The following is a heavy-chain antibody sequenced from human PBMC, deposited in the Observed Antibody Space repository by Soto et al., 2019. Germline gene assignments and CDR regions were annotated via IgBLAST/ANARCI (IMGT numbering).Heavy chain of an antibody. D-gene: IGHD3-3*01. CDR1: GYTFTTYG. Sequence: GASVKVSCKASGYTFTTYGISWVRQAPGQGPEWMGWISPYNGDTKYAQKFQGRVTMTTDTSTSTVYMEVRSLRSDDTAVYYCARDVNPFDFWSGYLWGQGSLVTVSS. CDR2: ISPYNGDT. V-gene: IGHV1-18*01. CDR3: ARDVNPFDFWSGYL. J-gene: IGHJ5*02.